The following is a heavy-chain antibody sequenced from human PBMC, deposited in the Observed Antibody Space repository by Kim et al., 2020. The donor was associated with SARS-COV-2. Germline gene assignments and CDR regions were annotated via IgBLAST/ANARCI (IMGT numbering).Heavy chain of an antibody. V-gene: IGHV3-21*01. J-gene: IGHJ4*02. CDR3: AREAILWFGESFDY. CDR1: GFTFSSYS. Sequence: GGSLRLSCAASGFTFSSYSMNWVRQAPGKGLEWVSSISSSSSYIYYADSVKGRFTIPRDNAKNSLYLQMNSLRAEDTAVYYCAREAILWFGESFDYWGQGTLVTVSS. CDR2: ISSSSSYI. D-gene: IGHD3-10*01.